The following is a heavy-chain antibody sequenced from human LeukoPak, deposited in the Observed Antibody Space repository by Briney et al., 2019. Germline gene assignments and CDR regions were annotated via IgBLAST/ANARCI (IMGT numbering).Heavy chain of an antibody. CDR3: ARSEGAAAAQDI. Sequence: GRSLRLSCAASGFTFSSYGMHWVRQAPGKGLEWVAVIWYDGSNKYYADSVKGRFTISRDNSKNTLYLQMNSLRAEDTAVYYCARSEGAAAAQDIWGQGTMVTVSS. V-gene: IGHV3-33*01. J-gene: IGHJ3*02. CDR1: GFTFSSYG. D-gene: IGHD6-13*01. CDR2: IWYDGSNK.